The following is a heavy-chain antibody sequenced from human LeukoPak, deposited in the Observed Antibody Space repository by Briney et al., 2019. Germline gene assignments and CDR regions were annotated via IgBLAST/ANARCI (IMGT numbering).Heavy chain of an antibody. V-gene: IGHV3-7*01. CDR1: GFTFSSYW. CDR3: ARGGSYCSSTRCYDTLGYFDL. J-gene: IGHJ2*01. D-gene: IGHD2-2*01. Sequence: GGSLRLSCAASGFTFSSYWMSWVRQAPGKGLEWVANIKQDGSEKYYVDSVKGRFTISRDNAKNSLNLQMNSLRAEDTAVYNCARGGSYCSSTRCYDTLGYFDLWGRGTLVTVSS. CDR2: IKQDGSEK.